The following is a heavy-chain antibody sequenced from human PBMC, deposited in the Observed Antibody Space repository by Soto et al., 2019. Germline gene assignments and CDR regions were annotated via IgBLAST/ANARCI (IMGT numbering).Heavy chain of an antibody. CDR3: ARAPILGSVTTHVNYLDX. D-gene: IGHD4-17*01. CDR2: IIPIFDTT. V-gene: IGHV1-69*13. CDR1: GCTFSNSG. Sequence: SVKVSRKPAGCTFSNSGISWVRQAPGQGLEWMGGIIPIFDTTNYAQKLQGRITIIADESTNTVYMELSNLRSADTGVYYCARAPILGSVTTHVNYLDXGGQVTAVTVS. J-gene: IGHJ4*02.